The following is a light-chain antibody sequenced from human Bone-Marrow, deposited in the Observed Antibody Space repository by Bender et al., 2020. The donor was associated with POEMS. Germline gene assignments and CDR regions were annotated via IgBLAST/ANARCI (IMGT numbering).Light chain of an antibody. J-gene: IGLJ3*02. CDR3: QSYDNSLGGWV. V-gene: IGLV1-40*01. CDR2: GYN. Sequence: QSVLTQPPSVSAAPGQKVTISCSGSSSNIGNNYLSWYKQVPGTAPKLLIYGYNNRPSGVPDRFSGSKSGTSASLAITGLQAEDEGDYYCQSYDNSLGGWVFGGGTKLTVL. CDR1: SSNIGNNY.